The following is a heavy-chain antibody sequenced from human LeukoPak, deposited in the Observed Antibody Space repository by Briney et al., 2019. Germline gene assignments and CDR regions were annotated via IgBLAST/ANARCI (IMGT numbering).Heavy chain of an antibody. J-gene: IGHJ3*02. CDR1: GYTFTSYA. CDR2: INAGNGNT. D-gene: IGHD1-14*01. CDR3: ARVWSDRMGFNAFDI. V-gene: IGHV1-3*01. Sequence: GASVKVSSKASGYTFTSYAMHWVRQAPGQRLEWMGWINAGNGNTKYSQKFQGRVTITRDTSASTAYMELSRLRSDDTAVYYCARVWSDRMGFNAFDIWGQGTMVTVSS.